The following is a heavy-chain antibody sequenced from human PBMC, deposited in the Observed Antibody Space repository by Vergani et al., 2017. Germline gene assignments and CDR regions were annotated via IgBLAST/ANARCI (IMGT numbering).Heavy chain of an antibody. V-gene: IGHV3-49*04. Sequence: EVQLVESGGDLVQPGRSLRLSCTASGFTFGYYGMDWVRQAPGQGLEWVGGIRSKAYGQATIYAASVKGRFNISRDDSKSIAYLQMNNLQTEDTAMYYCVRDQVTMLRRSDALDIWGQRTMDAVSS. CDR2: IRSKAYGQAT. J-gene: IGHJ3*02. CDR1: GFTFGYYG. D-gene: IGHD3-10*01. CDR3: VRDQVTMLRRSDALDI.